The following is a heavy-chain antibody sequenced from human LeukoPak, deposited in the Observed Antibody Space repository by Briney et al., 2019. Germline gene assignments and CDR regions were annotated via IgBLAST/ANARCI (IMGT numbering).Heavy chain of an antibody. CDR3: ARVGPLWFGELFTPLPYYYYYGMDV. J-gene: IGHJ6*02. D-gene: IGHD3-10*01. V-gene: IGHV3-48*02. CDR1: GFTFSSYS. Sequence: GGSLRLSCAASGFTFSSYSMNWVRQAPGKGLEWVSYISSSSSTIYYADSVKGRFTISRDNAKNSLYLQMNSLRDEDTAVYYCARVGPLWFGELFTPLPYYYYYGMDVWGQGTTVTVSS. CDR2: ISSSSSTI.